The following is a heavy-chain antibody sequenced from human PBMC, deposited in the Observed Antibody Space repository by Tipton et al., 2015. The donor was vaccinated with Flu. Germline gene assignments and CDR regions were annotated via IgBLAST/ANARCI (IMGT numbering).Heavy chain of an antibody. CDR3: ARDRYYDRSGYYPNIMVDS. V-gene: IGHV4-61*02. D-gene: IGHD3-22*01. CDR2: IYTSGST. CDR1: GGSISSGSYY. J-gene: IGHJ4*02. Sequence: TLSLTCTVSGGSISSGSYYWSWIRQPAGKGLEWIGRIYTSGSTNYNPSLKSRVTISVDTSKNQFSLKLSSVTAADTAVYYCARDRYYDRSGYYPNIMVDSWGQGTLFTVSS.